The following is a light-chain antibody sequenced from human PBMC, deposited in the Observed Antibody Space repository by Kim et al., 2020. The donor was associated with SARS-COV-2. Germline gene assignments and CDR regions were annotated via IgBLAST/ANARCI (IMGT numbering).Light chain of an antibody. V-gene: IGLV2-14*03. Sequence: GESISISCTGTSSDVGGYNYVSWYQQHPGKAIKLSIFYDTNRPSGVSNRFAGSKSGNTASLTISGLQAEDEADYYCSSYTTSSALVFGGGTQLTVL. CDR1: SSDVGGYNY. CDR3: SSYTTSSALV. J-gene: IGLJ3*02. CDR2: YDT.